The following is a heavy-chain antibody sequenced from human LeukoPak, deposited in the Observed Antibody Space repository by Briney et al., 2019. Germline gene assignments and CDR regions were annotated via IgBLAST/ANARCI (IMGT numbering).Heavy chain of an antibody. CDR3: ARRVSEVAPTLRNGENWFDS. Sequence: ASVKVSCKASGYTFTSYGISWVRQAPGQGLEWMGWISAYNGNTNYAQKLQGRVTMTTDTSTSTAYMELRSLRSDDTAVYYCARRVSEVAPTLRNGENWFDSWGQGTLVAVSS. CDR2: ISAYNGNT. D-gene: IGHD1-26*01. J-gene: IGHJ5*01. V-gene: IGHV1-18*01. CDR1: GYTFTSYG.